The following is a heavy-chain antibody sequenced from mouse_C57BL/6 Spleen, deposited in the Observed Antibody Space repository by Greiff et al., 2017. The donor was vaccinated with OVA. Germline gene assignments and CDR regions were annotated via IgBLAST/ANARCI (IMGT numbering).Heavy chain of an antibody. V-gene: IGHV1-54*01. D-gene: IGHD1-1*01. CDR3: ARGSSLFYFDY. CDR1: GYAFTNYL. Sequence: QVQLKESGAELVRPGTSVKVSCKASGYAFTNYLIEWVKQRPGQGLEWIGVINPGSGGTNYNEKFKGKATLTADKSSSTAYMQLSSLTSEVSAVYFCARGSSLFYFDYWGQGTTLTVSS. J-gene: IGHJ2*01. CDR2: INPGSGGT.